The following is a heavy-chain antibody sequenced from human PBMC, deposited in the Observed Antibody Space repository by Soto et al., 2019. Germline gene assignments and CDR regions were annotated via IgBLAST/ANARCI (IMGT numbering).Heavy chain of an antibody. V-gene: IGHV1-69*06. CDR3: ARESVCSSTRCYRRRSSRSNFDY. J-gene: IGHJ4*02. D-gene: IGHD2-2*02. Sequence: SVKVSCKASGCTFSSYAISWVRQAPGQGLEWMGGIIPIFGTANYAQKFQGRVTITADKSTSTAYMELSSLRSEATAVYYCARESVCSSTRCYRRRSSRSNFDYWGQGNLVTASS. CDR1: GCTFSSYA. CDR2: IIPIFGTA.